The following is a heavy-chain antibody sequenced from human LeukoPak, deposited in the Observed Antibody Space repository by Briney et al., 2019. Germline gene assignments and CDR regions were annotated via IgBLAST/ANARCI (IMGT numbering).Heavy chain of an antibody. Sequence: GGSLRLSCAASGFTFSSYGMHWVRQAPGKGLEWVAVISYDGSNKYYADSVKGRFTISRDNAKNSLYLQMNSLRAEDTAVYYCARDVLSLDYWGQGTLVTVSS. CDR2: ISYDGSNK. CDR1: GFTFSSYG. CDR3: ARDVLSLDY. V-gene: IGHV3-30*03. D-gene: IGHD2-2*01. J-gene: IGHJ4*02.